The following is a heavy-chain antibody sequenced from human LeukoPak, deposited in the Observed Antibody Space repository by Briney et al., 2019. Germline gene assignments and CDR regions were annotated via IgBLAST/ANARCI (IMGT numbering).Heavy chain of an antibody. D-gene: IGHD7-27*01. Sequence: ASVKVSCKASGYTFTSYYMHWVRQAPGQGLEWMGIINPNDISTNYAQKFQGRVTMTRDTSTSTVYMELSSLRSEDTAVYYCAVMGTDDAFDIWGQGTMVTVSS. CDR2: INPNDIST. CDR1: GYTFTSYY. CDR3: AVMGTDDAFDI. V-gene: IGHV1-46*01. J-gene: IGHJ3*02.